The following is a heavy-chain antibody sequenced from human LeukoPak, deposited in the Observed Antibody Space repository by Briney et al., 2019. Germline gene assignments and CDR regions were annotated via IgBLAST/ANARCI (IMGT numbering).Heavy chain of an antibody. Sequence: PSETLSLTCTVSGGSISSSSYYWGWIRQPPGKGLEWIGNIHHSGITYYNPSLKSRVTISVDTSKNQLSLKLSSVTAADTAVYYCVRDHQIDYWGQGILVTVSS. J-gene: IGHJ4*02. CDR1: GGSISSSSYY. CDR2: IHHSGIT. V-gene: IGHV4-39*07. CDR3: VRDHQIDY.